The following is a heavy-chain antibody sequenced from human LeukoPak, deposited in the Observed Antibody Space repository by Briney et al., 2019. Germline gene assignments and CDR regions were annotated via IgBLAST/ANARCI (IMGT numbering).Heavy chain of an antibody. CDR3: ARDWRRYYGSGSTPWDAFDI. CDR2: ISSSSTYI. D-gene: IGHD3-10*01. CDR1: GFTFSSYS. J-gene: IGHJ3*02. V-gene: IGHV3-21*01. Sequence: PGGSLRLSRAASGFTFSSYSMNWVRQAPRKGLEWVSSISSSSTYIYYADSVKGRFTISRDNAKNSLYLQMNSLRAEDTAVYYCARDWRRYYGSGSTPWDAFDIWGQGTMVTVSS.